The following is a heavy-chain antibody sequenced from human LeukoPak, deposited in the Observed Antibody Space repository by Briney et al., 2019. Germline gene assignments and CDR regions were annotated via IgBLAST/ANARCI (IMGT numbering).Heavy chain of an antibody. CDR1: GFTVSSNY. J-gene: IGHJ3*01. CDR3: ARDRRGEKDFDV. V-gene: IGHV3-53*04. CDR2: IYADGYT. Sequence: TGGSLRLSCAASGFTVSSNYMSWVRQAPGKGLEWVSAIYADGYTRDAASVKGRFSISRHNSKNTVHLQMDNLRPEDTAVYYCARDRRGEKDFDVWGPGTMVTVSS.